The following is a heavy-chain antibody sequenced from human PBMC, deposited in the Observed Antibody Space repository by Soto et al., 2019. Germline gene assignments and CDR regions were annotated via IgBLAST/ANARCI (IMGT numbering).Heavy chain of an antibody. Sequence: ASVQVSCKSSGYTFSGFYMHGVRQAPWQGLEWMGLINPNSGGTKSAEKFQGRVTMTRDTAISAAYMELSRLTSDDTAVYYCASAAVTGTAGLDFWGQGTQVTVSS. CDR2: INPNSGGT. J-gene: IGHJ4*02. CDR1: GYTFSGFY. V-gene: IGHV1-2*02. D-gene: IGHD6-19*01. CDR3: ASAAVTGTAGLDF.